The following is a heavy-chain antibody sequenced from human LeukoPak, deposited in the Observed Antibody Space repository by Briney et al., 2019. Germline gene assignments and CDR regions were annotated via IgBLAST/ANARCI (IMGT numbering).Heavy chain of an antibody. CDR3: ARERGEYCSSTSCYTSRWFDP. Sequence: SVKVSCEASGYTFTSYYMHWVRQAPGQGLECMGIINPSGGSTSYAQKFQGRVTMTRDTSTSTVYMELSSLRPEDTAVYYCARERGEYCSSTSCYTSRWFDPWRQGTLVTLSS. J-gene: IGHJ5*02. V-gene: IGHV1-46*03. CDR1: GYTFTSYY. CDR2: INPSGGST. D-gene: IGHD2-2*02.